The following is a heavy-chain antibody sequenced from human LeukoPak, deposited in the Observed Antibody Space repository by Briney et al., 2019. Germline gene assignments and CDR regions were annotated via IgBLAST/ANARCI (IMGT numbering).Heavy chain of an antibody. D-gene: IGHD3/OR15-3a*01. CDR2: IYYSGST. Sequence: SETLSLTCTVSGGSISSYYWSWIRQPPGRGLEWIGNIYYSGSTNYNPSLKSRVTISVDTSKNQFSLKLSSVTAADTAVYYCARVDGDVWGKGTTVTVSS. J-gene: IGHJ6*04. V-gene: IGHV4-59*01. CDR1: GGSISSYY. CDR3: ARVDGDV.